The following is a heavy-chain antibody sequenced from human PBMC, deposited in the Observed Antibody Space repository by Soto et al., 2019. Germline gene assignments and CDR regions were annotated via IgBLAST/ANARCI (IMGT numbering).Heavy chain of an antibody. D-gene: IGHD3-22*01. CDR1: GYSFTSYG. CDR2: ISAYNGNT. J-gene: IGHJ4*02. CDR3: AAGNQDSSGYHIDY. Sequence: GASVKVSCKASGYSFTSYGISWVRQAPGQGLEWMGWISAYNGNTNYAQKLQGRVTMTTDTSTSTAYMELRSLRSDDTAVYYCAAGNQDSSGYHIDYWGQGTLVTVSS. V-gene: IGHV1-18*01.